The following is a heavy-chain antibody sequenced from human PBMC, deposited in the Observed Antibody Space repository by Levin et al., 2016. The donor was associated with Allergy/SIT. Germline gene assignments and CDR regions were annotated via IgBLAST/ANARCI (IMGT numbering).Heavy chain of an antibody. D-gene: IGHD3-16*02. CDR3: VRQYSYIRYFDY. CDR2: ILYDEPKT. J-gene: IGHJ4*01. Sequence: GESLKISCATSGFTFNGHTLHWVRQAPGKGLEWVANILYDEPKTNYAESVKGRFTSSRDNDKSTLYLQMDSLRVEDTAVYYCVRQYSYIRYFDYWGQGTLVTVSS. V-gene: IGHV3-30*04. CDR1: GFTFNGHT.